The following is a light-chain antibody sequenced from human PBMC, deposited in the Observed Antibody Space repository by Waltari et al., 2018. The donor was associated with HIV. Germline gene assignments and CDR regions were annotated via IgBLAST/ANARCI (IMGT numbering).Light chain of an antibody. V-gene: IGKV1-5*03. CDR2: EAS. CDR3: LQYNSYLCN. J-gene: IGKJ2*04. CDR1: QSIGRS. Sequence: DIQMTQSPSTLSASVGDRVTITCRASQSIGRSLAWYQQKPEKAPELLIYEASSLESGVPSRFSGSRSGTEFTLTISGLQPADFATYYCLQYNSYLCNFGQGTKLEI.